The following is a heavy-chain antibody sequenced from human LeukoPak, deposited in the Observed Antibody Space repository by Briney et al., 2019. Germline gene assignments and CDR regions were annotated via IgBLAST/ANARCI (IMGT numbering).Heavy chain of an antibody. Sequence: SETLSLTCAVYGGSFSGYYWSWIRQPPGKGLEWTGEINHSGSTNYNPSLKSRVTISVDTSKNQFSLKLSSVTAADTAVYYCARGVGYDYGDYWGQGTLVTVSS. J-gene: IGHJ4*02. CDR1: GGSFSGYY. CDR3: ARGVGYDYGDY. V-gene: IGHV4-34*01. D-gene: IGHD6-13*01. CDR2: INHSGST.